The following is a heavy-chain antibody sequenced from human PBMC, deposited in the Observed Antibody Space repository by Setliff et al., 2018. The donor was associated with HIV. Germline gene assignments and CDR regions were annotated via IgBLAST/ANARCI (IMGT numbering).Heavy chain of an antibody. V-gene: IGHV4-31*03. CDR3: ARGPNYQDYSYYMDV. Sequence: PSETLSLTCTVSGDSISSGGYYWGWIRQHPEKGLEWIGYTHYNGIAYYNPSLKGRITISLDRSKNQFSLKLRSVTAADTAVYFCARGPNYQDYSYYMDVWGKGTTVTVSS. J-gene: IGHJ6*03. D-gene: IGHD2-2*01. CDR2: THYNGIA. CDR1: GDSISSGGYY.